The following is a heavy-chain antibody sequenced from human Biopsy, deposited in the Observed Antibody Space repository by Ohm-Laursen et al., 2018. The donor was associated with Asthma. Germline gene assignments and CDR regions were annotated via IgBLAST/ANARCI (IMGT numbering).Heavy chain of an antibody. CDR3: VRDGTDDAFDI. Sequence: SLRLSCTATGFSFSNFAIHWVRQAPGKGLEWVGVISKDASTQDYADSVKGRFTMARDNSKNTLDLQMSSLREEDTAVYYCVRDGTDDAFDIWGQGTVVSVSS. CDR1: GFSFSNFA. V-gene: IGHV3-30*15. CDR2: ISKDASTQ. D-gene: IGHD1-1*01. J-gene: IGHJ3*02.